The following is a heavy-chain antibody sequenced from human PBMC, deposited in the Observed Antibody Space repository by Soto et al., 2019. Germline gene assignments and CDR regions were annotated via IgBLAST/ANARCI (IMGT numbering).Heavy chain of an antibody. D-gene: IGHD3-10*01. CDR3: ARKWESDYYGSGSRYYYYYMDV. CDR1: GYTFTSYD. J-gene: IGHJ6*03. V-gene: IGHV1-8*01. Sequence: GASVKVSCKASGYTFTSYDINWVRQATGQGLEWMGWMNPNSGNTGYAQKFQGRVTMTRNTSISTAYMELSSLRSEDTAVYYCARKWESDYYGSGSRYYYYYMDVWGKGTTVTVSS. CDR2: MNPNSGNT.